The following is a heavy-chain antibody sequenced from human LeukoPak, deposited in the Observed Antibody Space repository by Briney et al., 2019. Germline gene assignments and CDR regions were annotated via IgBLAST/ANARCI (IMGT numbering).Heavy chain of an antibody. D-gene: IGHD6-19*01. J-gene: IGHJ4*02. CDR3: ARDHSRGWYKDYFDY. V-gene: IGHV3-30*04. Sequence: PGGSLRLSCAASGFTFSSYAMHWVRQAPGKGLEWVAVISYDGSNKYYADSVKGRFTISRDNSKNTLYLQMNSLRAEDTAVYYCARDHSRGWYKDYFDYWGQGTLVTVSS. CDR1: GFTFSSYA. CDR2: ISYDGSNK.